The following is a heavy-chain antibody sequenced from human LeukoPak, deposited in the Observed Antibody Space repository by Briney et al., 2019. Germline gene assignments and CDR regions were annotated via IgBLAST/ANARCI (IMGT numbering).Heavy chain of an antibody. CDR2: ISSSGSTI. D-gene: IGHD5-18*01. J-gene: IGHJ4*02. CDR3: ARAHTGYSYGKVYFDY. CDR1: GFTFSDYY. Sequence: SGGSLRLSCAASGFTFSDYYMSWIRQAPGKGLEWVSYISSSGSTIYYADSVKGRFTISRDNAKNSLYLQMNSLRAEDTAVYYCARAHTGYSYGKVYFDYWGQGTLVTVSS. V-gene: IGHV3-11*01.